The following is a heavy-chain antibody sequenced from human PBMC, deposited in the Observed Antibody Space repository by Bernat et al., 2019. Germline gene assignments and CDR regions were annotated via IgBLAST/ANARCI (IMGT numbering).Heavy chain of an antibody. D-gene: IGHD2-8*02. J-gene: IGHJ3*02. CDR1: GGSISSSHW. Sequence: QVQLQESGPGLVKPSGTLSLTCAVSGGSISSSHWWTWVRQPPGKGLEWIGEIYHSGSTNYNPSLKSRVTISVDKSKNRFSLKLSSVTAADTAVYYCARGVGYCNGAVCYLVSFDIWGQGTMVTVSS. V-gene: IGHV4-4*02. CDR3: ARGVGYCNGAVCYLVSFDI. CDR2: IYHSGST.